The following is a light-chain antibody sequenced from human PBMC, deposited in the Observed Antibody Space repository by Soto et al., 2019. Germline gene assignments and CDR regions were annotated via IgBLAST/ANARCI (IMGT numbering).Light chain of an antibody. CDR3: QVWDSSSDHPYV. CDR1: NIGSKS. J-gene: IGLJ1*01. V-gene: IGLV3-21*04. CDR2: YDS. Sequence: SYELTQPPSVSVAPGKTARITCGGTNIGSKSVHWYQQKPGQAPVLVIYYDSDRPSGIPERFSGSNSGNTATLTISRVEARDEADYYCQVWDSSSDHPYVFGTGTKVTVL.